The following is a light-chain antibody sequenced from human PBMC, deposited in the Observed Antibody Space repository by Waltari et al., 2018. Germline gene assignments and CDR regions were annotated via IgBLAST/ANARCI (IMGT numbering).Light chain of an antibody. CDR1: QSISSY. CDR2: AAS. CDR3: QQSYSTLPLT. J-gene: IGKJ4*01. Sequence: DIQMTQSPSSLSASVGDRVTITCRANQSISSYLNWYQQKPGKAPKLLIYAASSLQSGVPSRCSGSGSGTDFTLTISSLQPEDFATYYCQQSYSTLPLTFGGGTKVEIK. V-gene: IGKV1-39*01.